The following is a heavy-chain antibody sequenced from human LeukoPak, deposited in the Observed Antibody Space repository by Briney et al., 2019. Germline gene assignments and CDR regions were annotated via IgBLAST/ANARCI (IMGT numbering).Heavy chain of an antibody. Sequence: GGSLRLSCAASGFTFSDYYMGWIRQAPGKGLEWVSYISNNGRSVYYADSVKGRFTMSRDNGKKSLYVQMNSLRAEDTAVYYCARAKYDSSGYYYSGFDIWGQGTMVTVSS. D-gene: IGHD3-22*01. CDR2: ISNNGRSV. V-gene: IGHV3-11*04. CDR1: GFTFSDYY. J-gene: IGHJ3*02. CDR3: ARAKYDSSGYYYSGFDI.